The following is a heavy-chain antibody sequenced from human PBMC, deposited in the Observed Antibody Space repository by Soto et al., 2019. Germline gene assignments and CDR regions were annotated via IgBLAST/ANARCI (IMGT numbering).Heavy chain of an antibody. J-gene: IGHJ6*01. Sequence: QVQLVQSGAEVKKPGASVKVSCKASGYSFTRYYMHWVRQAPGQGLEWMGIINPSSGSTNYAQKFQGRVAMTRDMSTNTVYMEMSSLRSEDTAVYYCARDRVCGAHYYYGMDVWGQGTTVTVSS. CDR2: INPSSGST. CDR3: ARDRVCGAHYYYGMDV. D-gene: IGHD3-10*01. CDR1: GYSFTRYY. V-gene: IGHV1-46*01.